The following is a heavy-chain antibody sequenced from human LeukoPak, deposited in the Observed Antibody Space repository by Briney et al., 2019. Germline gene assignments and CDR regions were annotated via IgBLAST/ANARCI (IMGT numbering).Heavy chain of an antibody. CDR1: GFTFSTYW. D-gene: IGHD2-15*01. V-gene: IGHV3-74*01. CDR2: ISSDASIT. Sequence: GGSLRLSCAASGFTFSTYWMHWVRQDPGKGLVWVSRISSDASITSYTDPVKGRFTISRDNAKNTLYLQMNSLRAEDTALYYCATSARTYLGSSLDYWGQGTLVTVSS. J-gene: IGHJ4*02. CDR3: ATSARTYLGSSLDY.